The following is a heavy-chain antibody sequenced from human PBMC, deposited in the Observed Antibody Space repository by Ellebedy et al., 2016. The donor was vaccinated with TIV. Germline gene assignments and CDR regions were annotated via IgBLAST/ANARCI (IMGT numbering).Heavy chain of an antibody. CDR2: IYSGGST. D-gene: IGHD6-19*01. V-gene: IGHV3-66*01. Sequence: GGSLRLXXATSGFTVSSNYLSWVRQAPGKGLEWVSVIYSGGSTYYADSVRGRFTISRDNSKNTVYLQMNSLRAEDTAVYYCARGSGWVYFDSWGQGTLVTVSS. CDR1: GFTVSSNY. CDR3: ARGSGWVYFDS. J-gene: IGHJ4*02.